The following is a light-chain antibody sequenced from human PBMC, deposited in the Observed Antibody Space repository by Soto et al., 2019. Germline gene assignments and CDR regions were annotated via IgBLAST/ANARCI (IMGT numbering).Light chain of an antibody. CDR2: GAS. Sequence: EIGMTQSPATLSVTPGEGATLSCRASQNVYSNLAWYQQKPGQAPRLLIYGASTRATSIPARFSGSGSGTEFTLTISSLQSEDFAVYYCQQHGNCPLTFGGGTKVEIK. CDR3: QQHGNCPLT. V-gene: IGKV3-15*01. J-gene: IGKJ4*01. CDR1: QNVYSN.